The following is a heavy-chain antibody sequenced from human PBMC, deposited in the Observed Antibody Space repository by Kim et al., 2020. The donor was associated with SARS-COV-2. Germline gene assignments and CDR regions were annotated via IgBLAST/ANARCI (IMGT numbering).Heavy chain of an antibody. D-gene: IGHD1-26*01. J-gene: IGHJ5*02. Sequence: VSVKSRITINPDTSKNQFSLQLNSVTPEDTAVYYCARDRVVGATMNWFDPWGQGTLVTVSS. CDR3: ARDRVVGATMNWFDP. V-gene: IGHV6-1*01.